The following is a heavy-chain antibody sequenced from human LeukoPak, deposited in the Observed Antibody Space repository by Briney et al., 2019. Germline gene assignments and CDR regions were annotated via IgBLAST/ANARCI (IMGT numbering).Heavy chain of an antibody. J-gene: IGHJ4*02. D-gene: IGHD1-26*01. CDR2: MFRSGSR. Sequence: SETLSLTCTVSGGSVRGSYWSWIRQPAGKGLEWIGRMFRSGSRDYKPSQKWRVTMSIEESKNQLSLKLTSVTGAGRGIYYCARGTVGRGYFDFWGQGTLVIVSS. V-gene: IGHV4-4*07. CDR3: ARGTVGRGYFDF. CDR1: GGSVRGSY.